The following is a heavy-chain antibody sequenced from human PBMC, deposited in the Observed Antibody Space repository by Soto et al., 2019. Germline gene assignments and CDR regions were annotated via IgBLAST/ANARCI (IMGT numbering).Heavy chain of an antibody. CDR1: GFTFSNYA. CDR3: ARDFQYSSGRHVF. CDR2: ISGDGGYT. Sequence: TGGSLSLSCAASGFTFSNYAMSWVRQTPGKGLQWVSAISGDGGYTYYADSVKGRFTISRDNSKNTLYLRMDSLRAEDTAMYYCARDFQYSSGRHVFWGQGTLVTVPS. V-gene: IGHV3-23*01. J-gene: IGHJ4*02. D-gene: IGHD6-19*01.